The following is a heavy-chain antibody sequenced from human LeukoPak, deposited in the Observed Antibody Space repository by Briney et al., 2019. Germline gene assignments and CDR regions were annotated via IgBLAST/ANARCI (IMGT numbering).Heavy chain of an antibody. V-gene: IGHV3-21*01. CDR3: ARPYDYVWGSYHPIDY. CDR1: GFTFSSYS. Sequence: PGGSLRLSCAASGFTFSSYSMNWVRQAPGKGLEWVSSISSSSSYIYYADSVKGRFTISRDNAKNSLYLQMTSPRAEDTAVYYCARPYDYVWGSYHPIDYWGQGTLVTVSS. J-gene: IGHJ4*02. D-gene: IGHD3-16*02. CDR2: ISSSSSYI.